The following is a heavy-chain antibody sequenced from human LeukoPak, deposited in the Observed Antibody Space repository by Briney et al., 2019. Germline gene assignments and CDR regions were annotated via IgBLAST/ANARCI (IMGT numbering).Heavy chain of an antibody. CDR1: GFTFTTHW. CDR2: IKPDGSDT. J-gene: IGHJ4*02. Sequence: PGRSLRLSCGASGFTFTTHWIHWVRQAPGKGLVWVSRIKPDGSDTNYADSVKGRFTISRDNAKNTVYLQMNSLRAEDTAVYYCARGKYGGYFIDYWGQGTLVTVSS. CDR3: ARGKYGGYFIDY. D-gene: IGHD5-12*01. V-gene: IGHV3-74*01.